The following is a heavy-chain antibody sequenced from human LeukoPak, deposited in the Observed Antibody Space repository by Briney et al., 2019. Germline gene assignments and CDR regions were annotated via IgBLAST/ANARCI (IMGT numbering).Heavy chain of an antibody. D-gene: IGHD2-21*02. CDR3: AKWVLNPGVVVTASDAFDI. J-gene: IGHJ3*02. V-gene: IGHV3-23*01. Sequence: PGGSLRLSCAASGFTFSSYSMSWVRQAPGKGLEWVSAISGSGGRTYYADSVKGRFTISRDNSKNTLYLQMNSLRAEDTAVYYCAKWVLNPGVVVTASDAFDIWGQGTMVTVSS. CDR2: ISGSGGRT. CDR1: GFTFSSYS.